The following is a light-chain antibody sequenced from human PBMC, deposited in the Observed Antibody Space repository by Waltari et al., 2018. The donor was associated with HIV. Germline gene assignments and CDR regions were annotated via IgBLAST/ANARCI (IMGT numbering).Light chain of an antibody. Sequence: QSAPPQPASVSGSPGQSITISCNNLGDLTYVPWYQQYPGKAPNLLIYEISNRPSGISSRFSGSKSGDTASLTISGLQADDEADYFCTKYTSTNVLILFGGGTKVTVL. CDR1: LGDLTY. V-gene: IGLV2-14*03. J-gene: IGLJ2*01. CDR3: TKYTSTNVLIL. CDR2: EIS.